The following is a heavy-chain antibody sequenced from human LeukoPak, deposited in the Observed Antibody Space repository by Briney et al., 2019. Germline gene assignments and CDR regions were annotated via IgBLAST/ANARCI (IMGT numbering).Heavy chain of an antibody. CDR3: TRAYYYDSSGRDY. CDR2: IRSKAYGGTT. CDR1: GFTFSSYS. J-gene: IGHJ4*02. V-gene: IGHV3-49*03. D-gene: IGHD3-22*01. Sequence: GGSLRLSCAASGFTFSSYSMSWFRQAPGKGLEWVGFIRSKAYGGTTEYAASVKGRFTISRDDSKSIAYLQMNSLKTEDTAVYYCTRAYYYDSSGRDYWGQGTLVTVSS.